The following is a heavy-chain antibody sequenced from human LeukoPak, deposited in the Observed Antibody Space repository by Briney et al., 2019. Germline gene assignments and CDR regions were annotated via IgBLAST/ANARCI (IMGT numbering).Heavy chain of an antibody. CDR1: GFTFSSYA. CDR2: ISGSGGST. V-gene: IGHV3-23*01. D-gene: IGHD1-26*01. J-gene: IGHJ4*02. Sequence: GGSLRLSCAASGFTFSSYAVSWVRQAPGKGLEWVSAISGSGGSTYYADSVKGRFTISRDNSKNTLYLQMNSLRAEDTAVYYCAKDPRGSYYPYFDYWGQGTLVTVSS. CDR3: AKDPRGSYYPYFDY.